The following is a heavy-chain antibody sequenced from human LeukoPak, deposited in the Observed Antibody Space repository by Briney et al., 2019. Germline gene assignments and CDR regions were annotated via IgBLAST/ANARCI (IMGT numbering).Heavy chain of an antibody. D-gene: IGHD5-18*01. CDR1: GFTFSTYW. CDR3: ARGYTCGY. J-gene: IGHJ4*02. CDR2: IKEDGSEI. V-gene: IGHV3-7*04. Sequence: GGSLRLSCAASGFTFSTYWMSWVRQAPGKGLEWVANIKEDGSEINYADSVRGRFTISRDNAKNSLYLQMNSLRAEDTAVYYCARGYTCGYWGQGTLATVSS.